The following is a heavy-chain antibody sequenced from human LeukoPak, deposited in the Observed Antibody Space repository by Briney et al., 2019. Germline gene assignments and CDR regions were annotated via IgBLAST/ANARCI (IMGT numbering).Heavy chain of an antibody. J-gene: IGHJ4*02. Sequence: GRSLRLSCAASGFTFSSNAIHWVRQAPGKGLEWVAVILSDGNNDYYADSVKGRFTISRDNSKNTLYLQMNSLRPEDTAVYYCAKDFQGRWTIDYWGQGTLVTVSP. D-gene: IGHD3/OR15-3a*01. CDR1: GFTFSSNA. V-gene: IGHV3-30*18. CDR2: ILSDGNND. CDR3: AKDFQGRWTIDY.